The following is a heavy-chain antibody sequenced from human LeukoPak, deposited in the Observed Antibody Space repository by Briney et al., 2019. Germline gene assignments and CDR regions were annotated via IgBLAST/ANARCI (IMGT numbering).Heavy chain of an antibody. D-gene: IGHD6-19*01. CDR1: GFTFSSYG. V-gene: IGHV3-23*01. CDR3: AKGQYIAVAGHFDY. CDR2: ISGSGGST. J-gene: IGHJ4*02. Sequence: GGSLRLSCAASGFTFSSYGMSWVRQAPGKGLEWVSAISGSGGSTYYADSVKGRFTISRDNAKNSLYLQMNSLRAEDMALYYCAKGQYIAVAGHFDYWGQGTLVTVSS.